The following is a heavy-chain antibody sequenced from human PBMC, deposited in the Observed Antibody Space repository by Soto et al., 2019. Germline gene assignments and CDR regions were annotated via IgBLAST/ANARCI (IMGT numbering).Heavy chain of an antibody. CDR3: AKDHVVDGRVYGSSELFF. CDR1: GFTISSYT. D-gene: IGHD3-10*01. J-gene: IGHJ4*02. Sequence: GGSLRLSCAASGFTISSYTMTWVRQASGKGLEWVSAITGSGTNTYYADSVKGRFTISRDNSRNTLYLQMNSLRTEDTAVYYCAKDHVVDGRVYGSSELFFWGQGTQVTVSS. CDR2: ITGSGTNT. V-gene: IGHV3-23*01.